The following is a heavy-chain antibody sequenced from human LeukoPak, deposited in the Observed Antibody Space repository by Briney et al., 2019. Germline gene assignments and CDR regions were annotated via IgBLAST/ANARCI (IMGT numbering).Heavy chain of an antibody. CDR1: GGTFSSYA. V-gene: IGHV1-69*13. CDR2: IIPIFGTA. D-gene: IGHD3-22*01. Sequence: SVKVSCKASGGTFSSYAISWVRQAPGQGLEWMGGIIPIFGTANYAQKFQGRVTITADESTSTAYMELSSLRSEDTAVYYCARGGPHYYDSSVDYWGQGTLVTVSS. CDR3: ARGGPHYYDSSVDY. J-gene: IGHJ4*02.